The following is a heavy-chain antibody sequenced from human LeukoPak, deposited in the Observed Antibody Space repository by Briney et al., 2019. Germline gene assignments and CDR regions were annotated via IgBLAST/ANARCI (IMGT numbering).Heavy chain of an antibody. CDR2: IYTSGST. V-gene: IGHV4-4*09. CDR1: GGSFSDYS. J-gene: IGHJ6*03. Sequence: SETLSLTCAVYGGSFSDYSWSWIRQPPGKGLEWIGYIYTSGSTNYNPSLKSRVTISVDTSKNQFSLKLSSVTAADTAVYYCARFGLTRYYYYYMDVWGKGTTVTVSS. CDR3: ARFGLTRYYYYYMDV. D-gene: IGHD2-2*01.